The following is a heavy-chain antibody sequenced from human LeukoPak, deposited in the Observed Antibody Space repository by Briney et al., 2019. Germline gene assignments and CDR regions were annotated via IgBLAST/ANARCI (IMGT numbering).Heavy chain of an antibody. CDR3: ARDGYCSSTSCYDDDAFDI. V-gene: IGHV3-30-3*01. Sequence: SGGSLRLSCAASGFTFSSYAMHWVRQAPGKGLEWVAVISYDGSNKYYADSVKGRFTISRDNSKNTLYLQMNSLRAEDTAVYYCARDGYCSSTSCYDDDAFDIWGQGTMVTVSS. D-gene: IGHD2-2*03. J-gene: IGHJ3*02. CDR2: ISYDGSNK. CDR1: GFTFSSYA.